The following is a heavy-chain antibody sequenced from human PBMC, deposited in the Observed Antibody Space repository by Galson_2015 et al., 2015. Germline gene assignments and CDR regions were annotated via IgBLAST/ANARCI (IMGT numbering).Heavy chain of an antibody. CDR2: IIPIFGTA. CDR1: GDTFSTYP. D-gene: IGHD3-10*01. V-gene: IGHV1-69*13. J-gene: IGHJ6*03. Sequence: SVKVSCKASGDTFSTYPISWVRQAPGQGLEWMGGIIPIFGTANYAQKFQGRVTITADESTSTAYMELSSLRSEDTAVFFCARGSGNYYGSATYDYYYYMDVWGKGTTVTVSS. CDR3: ARGSGNYYGSATYDYYYYMDV.